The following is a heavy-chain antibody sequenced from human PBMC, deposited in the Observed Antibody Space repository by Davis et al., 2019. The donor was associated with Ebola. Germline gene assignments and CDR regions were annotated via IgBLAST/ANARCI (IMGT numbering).Heavy chain of an antibody. V-gene: IGHV1-3*01. D-gene: IGHD1-14*01. Sequence: ASVKVSCKASGGTFSSYAISWVRQAPGQRLEWMGWINAGNGNTKYSQKFQGRVTMTRNTSISTAYMELSSLRSEDTAVYYCARGRRGTGAYFDYWGQGTLVTVTS. CDR2: INAGNGNT. CDR1: GGTFSSYA. J-gene: IGHJ4*02. CDR3: ARGRRGTGAYFDY.